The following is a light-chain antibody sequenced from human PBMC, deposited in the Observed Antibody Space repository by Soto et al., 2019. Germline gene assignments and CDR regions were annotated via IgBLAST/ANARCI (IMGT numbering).Light chain of an antibody. J-gene: IGLJ1*01. CDR3: CSYTYSSTHV. CDR1: SSDVGGYSL. V-gene: IGLV2-14*02. CDR2: EGS. Sequence: QSALTQPASVSGSPGQSITVSCTGTSSDVGGYSLVSWYHQNPGKAPKLVIYEGSKRPSGVSNRLSGSKSGNTASLTISGLQADDEADYFCCSYTYSSTHVFGTGTKLTVL.